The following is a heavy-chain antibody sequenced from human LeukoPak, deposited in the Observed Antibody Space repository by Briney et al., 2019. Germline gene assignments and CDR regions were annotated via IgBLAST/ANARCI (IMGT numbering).Heavy chain of an antibody. J-gene: IGHJ4*02. V-gene: IGHV3-9*01. CDR3: AKDKAGHHYYFDY. CDR1: GFTFDDYA. CDR2: ISWNSVSI. D-gene: IGHD6-13*01. Sequence: GGSLRLSCATSGFTFDDYAVHWVRQAPGKGLEWVSGISWNSVSIGYTDSVKGRFTISRDNAKNSLYLQMNSLRPEDTALYYCAKDKAGHHYYFDYWGQGTLVTVSS.